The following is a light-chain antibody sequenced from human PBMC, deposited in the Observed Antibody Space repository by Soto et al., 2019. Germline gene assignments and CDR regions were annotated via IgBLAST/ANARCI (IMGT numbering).Light chain of an antibody. V-gene: IGLV1-40*01. Sequence: QAVVTQPPSVSGAPGQRVTISCTGSSSNIGAGYDVHWYQQLPGTAPKLLIYGNSNRPSGVPDRFSGSKSGTSASLAITGLQAEDEADYYFQSYDSSLSGLVFGGGTKLTVL. CDR1: SSNIGAGYD. CDR2: GNS. J-gene: IGLJ2*01. CDR3: QSYDSSLSGLV.